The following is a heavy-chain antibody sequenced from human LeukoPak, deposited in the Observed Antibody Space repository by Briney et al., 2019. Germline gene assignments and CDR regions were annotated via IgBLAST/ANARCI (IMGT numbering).Heavy chain of an antibody. CDR3: AREGYYDSGSPPTFYFDS. V-gene: IGHV3-7*01. J-gene: IGHJ4*02. CDR2: IKQDGSEK. Sequence: GGSLRLSCAASGFTFSSYWMSWVRRAPGKGLEWVANIKQDGSEKYYVDSVKGRFTISRDNAKNSLYLQMNSLRAEDTAVYYCAREGYYDSGSPPTFYFDSWGQGTLVTVSS. D-gene: IGHD3-10*01. CDR1: GFTFSSYW.